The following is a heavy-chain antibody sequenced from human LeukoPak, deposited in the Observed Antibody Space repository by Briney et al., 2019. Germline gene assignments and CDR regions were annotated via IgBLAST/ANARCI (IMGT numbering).Heavy chain of an antibody. J-gene: IGHJ5*02. D-gene: IGHD2-2*01. Sequence: SETLSLTGTVSGGSISSYDWSWIRQPPGKGLEGIGNNYYRGRTNYNPSLKSRVTISVDTSKNQFSLKLSSVTAADTAVYYCARGGLAIVVVPAAQSPPPWFDPWGRGTLVTVSS. CDR1: GGSISSYD. CDR2: NYYRGRT. CDR3: ARGGLAIVVVPAAQSPPPWFDP. V-gene: IGHV4-59*01.